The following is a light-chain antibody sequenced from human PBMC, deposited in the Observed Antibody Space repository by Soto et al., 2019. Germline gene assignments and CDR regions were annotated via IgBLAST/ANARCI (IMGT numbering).Light chain of an antibody. J-gene: IGKJ1*01. CDR3: QQYSTYPWT. CDR2: DAS. CDR1: QSISIW. V-gene: IGKV1-5*01. Sequence: DIQMTQSPSTLPASVGDRVTITCRASQSISIWLAWYQQKPGKAPKLLIYDASSLESGVPSRFSGSGSGTEFTLTISSLQPDDFATYYCQQYSTYPWTFGQGTKVAIK.